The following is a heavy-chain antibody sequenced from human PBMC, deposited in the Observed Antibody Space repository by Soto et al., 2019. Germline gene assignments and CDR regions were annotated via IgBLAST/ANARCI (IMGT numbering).Heavy chain of an antibody. CDR3: PKGGDSYRYYFDY. J-gene: IGHJ4*02. CDR2: ISWNSGSI. V-gene: IGHV3-9*01. D-gene: IGHD2-21*02. CDR1: GFTFDDYA. Sequence: DVQLVESGGGLVQPGRSLRLSCAASGFTFDDYAMHWVRQAPGKGLEWVSGISWNSGSIGYADSVKGRFTISRDNANNSLYLQMNSLRAEDTALYYCPKGGDSYRYYFDYWGQGTLVTVSS.